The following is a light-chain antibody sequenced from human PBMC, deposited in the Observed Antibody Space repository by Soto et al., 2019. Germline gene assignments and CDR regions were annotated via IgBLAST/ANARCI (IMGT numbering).Light chain of an antibody. CDR3: NQYNSYTWT. J-gene: IGKJ1*01. CDR1: QNINAW. CDR2: DAS. Sequence: DIHMTQSPSSLSVSVGDRVTITCRTSQNINAWLAWYQQRPGQAPKLLIYDASTVQSAVPSRFSARGSGTKFTLHISGLQPDDFATYFCNQYNSYTWTFGQGTKVDIK. V-gene: IGKV1-5*01.